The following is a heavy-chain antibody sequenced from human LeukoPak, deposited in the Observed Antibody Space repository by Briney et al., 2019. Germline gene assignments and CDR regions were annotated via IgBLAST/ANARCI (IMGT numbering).Heavy chain of an antibody. D-gene: IGHD3-22*01. Sequence: PGGSLRLSCAASGFTFDNYGINWVRQAPGKGLEWVSSISSSSSYIYYADSVKGRFTISRDNAKNSLYLQMNSLRAEDTAVYYCAKHYYDSSGQDYFALFDYWGQGTLVTVSS. J-gene: IGHJ4*02. CDR1: GFTFDNYG. CDR2: ISSSSSYI. V-gene: IGHV3-21*01. CDR3: AKHYYDSSGQDYFALFDY.